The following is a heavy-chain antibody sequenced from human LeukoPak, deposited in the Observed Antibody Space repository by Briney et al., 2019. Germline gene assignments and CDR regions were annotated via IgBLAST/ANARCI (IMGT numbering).Heavy chain of an antibody. Sequence: SETLSLTCAVSGGSISSGGYSWSWIRQPPGKGLEWIGYIYHSGSTYYNPSLESRVTISVDRSKNQFSLKLSSVTAADTAVYYCARKAAGGNWFDPWGQGTLVTVSS. CDR2: IYHSGST. CDR1: GGSISSGGYS. V-gene: IGHV4-30-2*01. J-gene: IGHJ5*02. D-gene: IGHD6-13*01. CDR3: ARKAAGGNWFDP.